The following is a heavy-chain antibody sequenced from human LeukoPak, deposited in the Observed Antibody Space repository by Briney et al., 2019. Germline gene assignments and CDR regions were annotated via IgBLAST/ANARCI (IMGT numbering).Heavy chain of an antibody. CDR3: ARDRGELGATGPAIFAVNFFDS. CDR1: GRSINIGYF. D-gene: IGHD2-2*02. CDR2: IHHSGPA. Sequence: PSQTLSLTCTVSGRSINIGYFWCCSRQPPGKGLEWIASIHHSGPAFYNPSIERRVTISIDTSKNQFSLRLSCVTAADTAVYYCARDRGELGATGPAIFAVNFFDSWGQGTLGTVSS. J-gene: IGHJ4*02. V-gene: IGHV4-38-2*02.